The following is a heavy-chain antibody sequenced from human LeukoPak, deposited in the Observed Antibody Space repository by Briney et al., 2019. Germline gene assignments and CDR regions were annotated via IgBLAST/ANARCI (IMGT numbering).Heavy chain of an antibody. Sequence: GRSLRLSCAASGFTFSSYSMNWVREAPGKGLEGVSSISSSSSYIYYADSVKGRFTISRDNAKNSLYLQMNSLRAEDTAVYYCARSTGASPAAIYYYMDVWGKGTTVTVSS. V-gene: IGHV3-21*01. CDR3: ARSTGASPAAIYYYMDV. D-gene: IGHD2-2*02. J-gene: IGHJ6*03. CDR2: ISSSSSYI. CDR1: GFTFSSYS.